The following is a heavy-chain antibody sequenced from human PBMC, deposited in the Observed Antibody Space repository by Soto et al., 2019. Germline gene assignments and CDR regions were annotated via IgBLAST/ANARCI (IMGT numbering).Heavy chain of an antibody. CDR1: GGSFSGHS. J-gene: IGHJ5*01. V-gene: IGHV4-34*01. D-gene: IGHD3-22*01. CDR3: STRAYDTNGYYRFDP. Sequence: LTCAVYGGSFSGHSWTWIRQSPGKGLEWIGDINHSGRVNYSPSLKSRVTISLDTSKNQFSLTLSAVTAADTAMYYCSTRAYDTNGYYRFDPWGQGTLVTSPQ. CDR2: INHSGRV.